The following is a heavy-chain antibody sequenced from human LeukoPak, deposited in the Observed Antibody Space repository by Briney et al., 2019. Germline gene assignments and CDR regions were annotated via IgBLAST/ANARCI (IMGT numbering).Heavy chain of an antibody. V-gene: IGHV3-9*01. CDR3: AKDGPEAFDI. CDR1: GFIFDDYT. Sequence: GGSLRLSCAASGFIFDDYTMHWVRHAPGKGLEWVSGISWNSGSIGYADSVKGRFTISRDNAKNSLYLQMNSLRAEDTALYYCAKDGPEAFDIWGQGTMVTVSS. CDR2: ISWNSGSI. J-gene: IGHJ3*02.